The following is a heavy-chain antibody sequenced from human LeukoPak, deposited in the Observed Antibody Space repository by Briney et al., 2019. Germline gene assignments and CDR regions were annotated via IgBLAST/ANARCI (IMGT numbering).Heavy chain of an antibody. CDR1: GFTFSSYG. Sequence: GGSLRLSCAASGFTFSSYGMHWVRQAPGKGLEWVAVISYDGSNKYYADSVKGRFTISRDNSKSTLYLQMNSLRAEDTAVYYCANQGGTKLNWGQGTLVTVSS. V-gene: IGHV3-30*18. J-gene: IGHJ4*02. D-gene: IGHD3-16*01. CDR3: ANQGGTKLN. CDR2: ISYDGSNK.